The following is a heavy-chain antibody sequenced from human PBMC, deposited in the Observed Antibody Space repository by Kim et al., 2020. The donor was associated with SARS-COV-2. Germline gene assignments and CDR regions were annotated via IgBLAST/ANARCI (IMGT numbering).Heavy chain of an antibody. V-gene: IGHV3-30*07. Sequence: VKDLLTITNDTSKNTLYLQMNSLRAHDTAVYYCARTICSGGTCYKGWFDPWGQGTLVTVSS. CDR3: ARTICSGGTCYKGWFDP. J-gene: IGHJ5*02. D-gene: IGHD2-15*01.